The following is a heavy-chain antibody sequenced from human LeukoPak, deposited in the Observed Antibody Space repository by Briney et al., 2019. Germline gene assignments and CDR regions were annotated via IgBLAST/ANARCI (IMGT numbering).Heavy chain of an antibody. CDR2: IYYSGST. CDR1: GYSITSAYY. J-gene: IGHJ4*02. CDR3: ARGGSCGGGSCYSVPYDY. D-gene: IGHD2-15*01. Sequence: PSETLSLTCTVSGYSITSAYYWSWIRQPPGKGLEWIGYIYYSGSTNYNPSLKSRVTISVDTSKNQFSLKLSSVTAADTAVYYCARGGSCGGGSCYSVPYDYWGQGTLVTVSS. V-gene: IGHV4-61*01.